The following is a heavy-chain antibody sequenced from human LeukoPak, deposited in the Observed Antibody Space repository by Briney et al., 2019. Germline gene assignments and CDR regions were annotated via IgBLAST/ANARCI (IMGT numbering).Heavy chain of an antibody. D-gene: IGHD6-13*01. J-gene: IGHJ4*02. CDR2: ISSSSSSI. Sequence: GGSLRLSCEVSGFTFSSYSMNWVRQAPGKGLEWVSSISSSSSSIYYAGSVKGRFTISRDNAEKSLFLQMNSLRVEDTAVYYCAKAGYSSSWPFDYWGQGTLVTVSS. V-gene: IGHV3-21*04. CDR3: AKAGYSSSWPFDY. CDR1: GFTFSSYS.